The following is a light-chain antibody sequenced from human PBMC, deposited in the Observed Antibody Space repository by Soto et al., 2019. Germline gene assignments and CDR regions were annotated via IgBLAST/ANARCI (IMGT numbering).Light chain of an antibody. Sequence: EIVLTQSPATLSSSPGERATLSCRASQSVSSFLAWYQRKPGQAPRLLIYDASNRATGISPRFSGSRSGTDFTLTISSLQPEDFAIYYCQQCSDWPFTFGRGTQLEIK. CDR3: QQCSDWPFT. CDR1: QSVSSF. J-gene: IGKJ5*01. CDR2: DAS. V-gene: IGKV3-11*01.